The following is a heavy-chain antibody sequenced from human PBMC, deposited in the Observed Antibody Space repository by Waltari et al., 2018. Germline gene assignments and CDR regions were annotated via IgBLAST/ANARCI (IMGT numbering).Heavy chain of an antibody. CDR3: AREHSYGYYYYGMDV. J-gene: IGHJ6*02. V-gene: IGHV4-34*01. D-gene: IGHD5-18*01. CDR2: INHSGST. Sequence: QVQLQQWGAGLLKPSETLSLTCAVYGGSFSGYYWSWIRQPPGKGLEWIGEINHSGSTNNNPSLKSRVTISVDTSTNQFSLKLSSVTAADTAVDYCAREHSYGYYYYGMDVWGQGTTVTVSS. CDR1: GGSFSGYY.